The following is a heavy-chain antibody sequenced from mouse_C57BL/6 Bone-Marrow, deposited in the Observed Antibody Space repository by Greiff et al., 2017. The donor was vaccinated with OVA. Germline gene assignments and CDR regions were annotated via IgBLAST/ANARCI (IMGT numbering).Heavy chain of an antibody. CDR2: ISNLAYSI. Sequence: DVTPVESGGCLVQPGGFLKLFCAASGLTLSDYGMAWVRQGPRKGPEWVAFISNLAYSIYYADTVTGRFTITRENAKNTLYLEMSSLRSEDTAVYYCARLGGRAMDYWGQGTSVTVSS. CDR3: ARLGGRAMDY. D-gene: IGHD1-1*02. V-gene: IGHV5-15*01. J-gene: IGHJ4*01. CDR1: GLTLSDYG.